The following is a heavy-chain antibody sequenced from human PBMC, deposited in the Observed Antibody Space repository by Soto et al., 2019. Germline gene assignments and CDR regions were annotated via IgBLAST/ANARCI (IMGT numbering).Heavy chain of an antibody. CDR1: GCSISSYY. V-gene: IGHV4-59*08. Sequence: PSETLSLTCTVSGCSISSYYWSWIRQPPGKGLEWIGYIYYSGSTNYNPSLKSRVTISVDTSKNQFSLKLSSVTAADTAVYYCARQGLLWFGTSINNWFDPWGQGTLVTVSS. CDR2: IYYSGST. CDR3: ARQGLLWFGTSINNWFDP. D-gene: IGHD3-10*01. J-gene: IGHJ5*02.